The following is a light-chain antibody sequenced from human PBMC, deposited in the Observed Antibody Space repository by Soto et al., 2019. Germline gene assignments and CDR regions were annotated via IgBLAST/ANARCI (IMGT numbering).Light chain of an antibody. J-gene: IGLJ2*01. CDR3: SSYTTSSALV. CDR1: SSDVGGYDY. Sequence: QSVLTQYASVSGCPGQSITTPCTGTSSDVGGYDYVSWYQQHPGKVPKLIIYEVIKRPSGVSHRFSGSKSGNTASLTISGLQTEDEADYYCSSYTTSSALVFGGGTK. CDR2: EVI. V-gene: IGLV2-14*01.